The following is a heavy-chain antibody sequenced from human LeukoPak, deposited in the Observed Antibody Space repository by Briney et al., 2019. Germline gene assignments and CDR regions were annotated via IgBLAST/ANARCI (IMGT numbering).Heavy chain of an antibody. CDR3: AKGGRAAAGTGDYFDY. CDR1: GFTFSNFW. V-gene: IGHV3-7*03. Sequence: PGGSLTLSCAASGFTFSNFWMTWVRQAPGKGLEWVANIKQDGSEKYYVDSVKGRFTISRDNSKNTLYLQMNSLRAEDTAVYYCAKGGRAAAGTGDYFDYWGQGTLVTVSS. D-gene: IGHD6-13*01. CDR2: IKQDGSEK. J-gene: IGHJ4*02.